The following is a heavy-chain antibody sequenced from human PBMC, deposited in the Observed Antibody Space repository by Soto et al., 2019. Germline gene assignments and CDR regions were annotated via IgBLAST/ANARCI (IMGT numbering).Heavy chain of an antibody. J-gene: IGHJ6*02. Sequence: QVKMVQSGGGLVKPGGSLRLSCSGSGFTYSDYYMSWIRQAPGKGLEWVTYISSDGDTRYYGDSVKGRFSISRDNSKKSVYLQMNLLSADDTAIYYCAREPLTTRSYYCGLDVWGQGTTVIVSS. CDR1: GFTYSDYY. D-gene: IGHD4-4*01. CDR3: AREPLTTRSYYCGLDV. CDR2: ISSDGDTR. V-gene: IGHV3-11*01.